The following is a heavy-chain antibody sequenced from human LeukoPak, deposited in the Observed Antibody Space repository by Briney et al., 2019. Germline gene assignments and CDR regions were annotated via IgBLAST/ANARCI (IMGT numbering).Heavy chain of an antibody. J-gene: IGHJ4*02. CDR3: APLAVASDFDY. Sequence: PGGSLRLSCAVSGFPFSVYEMNWVRRAPGKGLEWVSNIGSSGTTIYYADSVRGRFSISRDNAKSSLYLQMNSLRVEDTAVYYCAPLAVASDFDYWGQGALVTVSS. CDR2: IGSSGTTI. V-gene: IGHV3-48*03. D-gene: IGHD6-19*01. CDR1: GFPFSVYE.